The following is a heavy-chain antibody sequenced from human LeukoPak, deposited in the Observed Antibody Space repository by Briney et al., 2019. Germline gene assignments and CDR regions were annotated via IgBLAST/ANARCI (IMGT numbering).Heavy chain of an antibody. Sequence: GGSLRLSCAASGFTFTNYAMSWVRQAPGKGLEWVSIISNSGHNTYYADSVKGRFTISRDNSKKMLYLQMNSLRAEDTAMYYCAKDPQRGIGITGTGDWSDPWGQGTLVTVSS. D-gene: IGHD1-20*01. V-gene: IGHV3-23*01. CDR2: ISNSGHNT. CDR3: AKDPQRGIGITGTGDWSDP. J-gene: IGHJ5*02. CDR1: GFTFTNYA.